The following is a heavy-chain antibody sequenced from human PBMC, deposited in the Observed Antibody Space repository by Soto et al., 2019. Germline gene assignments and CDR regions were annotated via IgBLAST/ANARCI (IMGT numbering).Heavy chain of an antibody. CDR3: ARGSTYYDILTGPDY. V-gene: IGHV5-51*01. CDR1: GYSFTSYW. CDR2: IYPGDSDT. D-gene: IGHD3-9*01. Sequence: GESLKISCKGSGYSFTSYWIGWVRQMPGKGREWMGIIYPGDSDTRYSPSFQGQVTISADKSISTAYLQWSSLKASDTAMYYCARGSTYYDILTGPDYWGQGTLVTVSS. J-gene: IGHJ4*02.